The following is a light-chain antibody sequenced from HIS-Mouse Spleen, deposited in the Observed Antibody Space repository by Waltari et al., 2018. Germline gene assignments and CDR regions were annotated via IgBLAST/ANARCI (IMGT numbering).Light chain of an antibody. V-gene: IGLV3-10*01. CDR3: YSTDSSGNHRV. CDR1: ALPKQY. CDR2: EDS. J-gene: IGLJ2*01. Sequence: SYELTQPPPVSVSPGQTARITCSGDALPKQYAYWYQQKSGQAPVLVISEDSKRPSGIPERFSGSSSGTMATLTISGAQVEDEADYYCYSTDSSGNHRVFGGGTKLTVL.